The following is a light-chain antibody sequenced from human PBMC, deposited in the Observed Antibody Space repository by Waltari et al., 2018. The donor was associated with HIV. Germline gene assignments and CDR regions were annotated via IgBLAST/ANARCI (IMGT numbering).Light chain of an antibody. CDR2: EVS. J-gene: IGLJ3*02. V-gene: IGLV2-14*01. CDR1: SSDVGGYKY. CDR3: SSYTTSSTWV. Sequence: QSALTQPASVSGYPGQSITISCTGTSSDVGGYKYVSWYLQQPGKAPKLLISEVSNRPSGVSNRFSGSKSGNTASLTISGLQAEDEADYYCSSYTTSSTWVFGGGTKLTVL.